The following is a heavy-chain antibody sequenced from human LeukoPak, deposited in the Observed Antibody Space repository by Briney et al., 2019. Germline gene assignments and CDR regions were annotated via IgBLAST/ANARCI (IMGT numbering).Heavy chain of an antibody. J-gene: IGHJ4*02. Sequence: LGGSLRLSCAASGFTFSSYSMNWVRQAPGKGLEWVSSISSSSSYIYYADSVKGRFTISRDNAKNSLYLQMNSLRAEDTAVYYCARESAAGTGYWGQGTLVTVSS. CDR3: ARESAAGTGY. V-gene: IGHV3-21*01. CDR1: GFTFSSYS. D-gene: IGHD6-13*01. CDR2: ISSSSSYI.